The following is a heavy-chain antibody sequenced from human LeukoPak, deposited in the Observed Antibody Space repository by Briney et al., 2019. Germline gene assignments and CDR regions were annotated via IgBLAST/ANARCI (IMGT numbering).Heavy chain of an antibody. CDR1: GFTFSDYY. CDR3: ATGWSYSSSGGGY. V-gene: IGHV3-11*04. D-gene: IGHD6-13*01. CDR2: ISSSGSTI. Sequence: GGSLRLSCTASGFTFSDYYMTWIRQAPGKGLEWVSYISSSGSTIYYVEDSVKGRFTISRDNAKNSLYLQMNSLRAEDTAVYYCATGWSYSSSGGGYWGQGALVTVSS. J-gene: IGHJ4*02.